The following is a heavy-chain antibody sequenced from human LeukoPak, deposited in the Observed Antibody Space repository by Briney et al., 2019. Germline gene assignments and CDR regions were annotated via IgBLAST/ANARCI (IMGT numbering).Heavy chain of an antibody. Sequence: ASVKVSCKASGYTFTGYYMHWVRQAPGQGLEWMGWINPNSGGTNYAQKFQGRVTTTRDTSISTAYMELSRLRSDDTAVYYCAPTAEAYTSWWKVWGQGTLVTVSS. CDR1: GYTFTGYY. CDR2: INPNSGGT. V-gene: IGHV1-2*02. J-gene: IGHJ4*02. CDR3: APTAEAYTSWWKV. D-gene: IGHD3-16*01.